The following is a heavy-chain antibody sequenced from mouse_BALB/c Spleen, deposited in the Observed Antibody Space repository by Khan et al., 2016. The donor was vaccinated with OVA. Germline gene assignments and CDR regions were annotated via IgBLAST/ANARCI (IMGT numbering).Heavy chain of an antibody. D-gene: IGHD1-1*01. J-gene: IGHJ2*01. CDR2: ISYSGRT. CDR1: GYSITSDYA. V-gene: IGHV3-2*02. Sequence: EVQLQESGPGLVKPSQSLSLTCTVTGYSITSDYAWNWIRQFPGNKLEWMGYISYSGRTSYNPSLKSRISITRDTSKNQFFLQLNSVTTEDTATXYCVRSVTITTVVATDFDYWGQGTTLTVSS. CDR3: VRSVTITTVVATDFDY.